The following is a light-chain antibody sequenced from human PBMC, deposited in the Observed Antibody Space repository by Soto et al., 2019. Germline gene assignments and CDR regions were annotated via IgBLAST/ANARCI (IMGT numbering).Light chain of an antibody. V-gene: IGKV3-15*01. CDR2: GAS. Sequence: EILMTQSPATLSVSRGDTVSLSCRASQSVRINVSWFQQKPGQPPRLFIYGASTRAAGVADRFSGSGSGTQFTLTISGLQSEDFAVYYCQQYNDWPRTFGQGTKVDIK. CDR3: QQYNDWPRT. J-gene: IGKJ1*01. CDR1: QSVRIN.